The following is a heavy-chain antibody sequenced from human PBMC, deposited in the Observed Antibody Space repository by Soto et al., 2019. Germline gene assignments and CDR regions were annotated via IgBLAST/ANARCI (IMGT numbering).Heavy chain of an antibody. CDR1: GFTFSSYG. CDR2: ISYDGSNK. V-gene: IGHV3-30*03. Sequence: QVQLGESGGGVVQPGRSLRLSCAASGFTFSSYGMHWVRQAPGKGQAWVAVISYDGSNKYYADSVKGRFTISRDNSKNPLYLQMNSLRAEDTAVYYCATATTLHAFDIWGQGTMVTVSS. D-gene: IGHD4-17*01. CDR3: ATATTLHAFDI. J-gene: IGHJ3*02.